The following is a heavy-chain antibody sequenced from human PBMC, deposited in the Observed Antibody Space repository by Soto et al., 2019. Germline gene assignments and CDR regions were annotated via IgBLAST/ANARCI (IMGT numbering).Heavy chain of an antibody. CDR3: ARDKITGLFDY. V-gene: IGHV4-34*01. CDR2: INHSGST. J-gene: IGHJ4*02. CDR1: GGSFSGYS. D-gene: IGHD2-8*02. Sequence: SETLSLTCAVYGGSFSGYSWTWIRQPPGTGLEWIGEINHSGSTNFNPSLKSRVTISVDTSKNQFSLKLTSVTAADTAVYYCARDKITGLFDYWGQGTLVTVS.